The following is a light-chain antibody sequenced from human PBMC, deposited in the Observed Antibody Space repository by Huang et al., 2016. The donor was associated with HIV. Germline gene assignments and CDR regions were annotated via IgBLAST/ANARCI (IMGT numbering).Light chain of an antibody. V-gene: IGKV3-20*01. CDR3: QQYGSSPGT. CDR1: QSVSSSY. J-gene: IGKJ2*01. CDR2: GAS. Sequence: EIVLTQSPGTLSLSPGERATLSCRASQSVSSSYLAWYQQKPGQAPRLLIQGASSRATGIPDRFSGSGSGTDFTLPISRLEPEDFAVYYCQQYGSSPGTFGQGTKLEIK.